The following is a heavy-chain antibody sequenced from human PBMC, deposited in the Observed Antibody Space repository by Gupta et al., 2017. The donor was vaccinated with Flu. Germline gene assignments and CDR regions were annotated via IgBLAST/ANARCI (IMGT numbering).Heavy chain of an antibody. CDR1: GFTFSSYD. J-gene: IGHJ3*02. D-gene: IGHD4-23*01. CDR3: ARGSGRTFVVTPDRRAFDI. Sequence: EVQLVESGGGLVQPGGSLRLSCAASGFTFSSYDMHWVRQATGKGLEWVSAIGTAGDTYYPGSVKGRFTISRENAKNSLYLQMNSLRAGDTAVYYCARGSGRTFVVTPDRRAFDIWGQGTMVTVSS. CDR2: IGTAGDT. V-gene: IGHV3-13*01.